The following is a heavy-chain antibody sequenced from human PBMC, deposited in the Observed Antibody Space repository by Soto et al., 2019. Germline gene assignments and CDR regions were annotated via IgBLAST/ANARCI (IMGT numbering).Heavy chain of an antibody. V-gene: IGHV3-74*01. Sequence: PGGSLRLSCAASGFTFSSYWMHWVRQAPGKGLVWVSRINSDGSSTSYADSVKGRFTISRDNAKNTLYLQMNSLRAEDTAVYYCATHQYCSSTSCLTGYYYGMDVWGQGTTVTVS. CDR2: INSDGSST. D-gene: IGHD2-2*01. J-gene: IGHJ6*02. CDR3: ATHQYCSSTSCLTGYYYGMDV. CDR1: GFTFSSYW.